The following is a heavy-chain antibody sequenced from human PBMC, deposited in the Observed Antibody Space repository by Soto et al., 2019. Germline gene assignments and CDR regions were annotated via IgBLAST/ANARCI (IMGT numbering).Heavy chain of an antibody. CDR2: INSDGGST. D-gene: IGHD5-12*01. Sequence: EVQLVESGGGLVQPGGSLRLSCAASGFTFSSYWMHWVRQAPGKGLVWVSRINSDGGSTTYADSVKGRFTISRDNAKNTLCLQMNSLRAEDTAVYYCARVGYPASLDYWGQGTLVTVSP. CDR1: GFTFSSYW. V-gene: IGHV3-74*01. CDR3: ARVGYPASLDY. J-gene: IGHJ4*02.